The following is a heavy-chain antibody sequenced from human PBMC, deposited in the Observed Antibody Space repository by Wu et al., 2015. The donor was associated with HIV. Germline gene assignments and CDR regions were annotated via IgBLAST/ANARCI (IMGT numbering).Heavy chain of an antibody. D-gene: IGHD2-2*01. CDR1: GYTFSTYD. J-gene: IGHJ1*01. V-gene: IGHV1-8*03. Sequence: QVQLVQSGAEVKKPGASVKVSCKASGYTFSTYDVNWVRQATGQGLEWMGWMNPKSGNSGYAQKFQGRVTITGSTSISTAYLELSSLRSDDTAVYYCARGRSGDIVVVPAVPAEYFQHWGQGTLVTVSS. CDR2: MNPKSGNS. CDR3: ARGRSGDIVVVPAVPAEYFQH.